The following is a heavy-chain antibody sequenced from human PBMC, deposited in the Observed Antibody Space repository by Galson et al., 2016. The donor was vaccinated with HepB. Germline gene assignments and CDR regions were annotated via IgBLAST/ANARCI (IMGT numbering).Heavy chain of an antibody. Sequence: TLSLTCTVSGDSINSGLYYWAWIRQPAGQGLEWIGRISPFGSADYNPSLWSRVTISLDTSKKQISLRLSSVSASDAAVYFCARDRTTMTNYFSTVSPTSSRVLDIWGIGTRVTVSS. J-gene: IGHJ6*04. CDR3: ARDRTTMTNYFSTVSPTSSRVLDI. V-gene: IGHV4-61*02. D-gene: IGHD4-11*01. CDR2: ISPFGSA. CDR1: GDSINSGLYY.